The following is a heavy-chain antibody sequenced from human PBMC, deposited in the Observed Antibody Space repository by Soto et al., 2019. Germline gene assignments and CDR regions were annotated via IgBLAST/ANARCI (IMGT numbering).Heavy chain of an antibody. CDR2: ISGSGGSR. D-gene: IGHD3-22*01. J-gene: IGHJ4*02. CDR1: GFTFSSYA. Sequence: EVQLLESGGGLVQPGGSLRLSCAASGFTFSSYAMSWVRQAPGKGLEWVSAISGSGGSRYYAASVKGRFTISRDNSKKTQYLQMNRRRAEDTAVDYCAKDVGVIRDYSSGYYYTKHRKEVPGYYFDYWGQGTLVTVSS. V-gene: IGHV3-23*01. CDR3: AKDVGVIRDYSSGYYYTKHRKEVPGYYFDY.